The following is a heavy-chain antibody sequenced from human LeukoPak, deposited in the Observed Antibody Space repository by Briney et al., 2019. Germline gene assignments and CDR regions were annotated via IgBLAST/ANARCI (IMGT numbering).Heavy chain of an antibody. CDR3: GRPLQLGNYYYALDV. J-gene: IGHJ6*02. Sequence: GGSLRLSCAASGFTFRSYWMHWVRQAPRKGLVWVSRINNGGTNTTYADSVKGRFTISRDNAKNTLYPQMNSLRAEDTAVYYCGRPLQLGNYYYALDVWGQGTTVTVSS. CDR2: INNGGTNT. V-gene: IGHV3-74*01. D-gene: IGHD7-27*01. CDR1: GFTFRSYW.